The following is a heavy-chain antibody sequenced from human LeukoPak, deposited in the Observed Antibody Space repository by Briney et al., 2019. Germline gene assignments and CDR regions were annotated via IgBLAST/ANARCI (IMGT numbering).Heavy chain of an antibody. J-gene: IGHJ4*02. CDR1: GGTFSSYA. V-gene: IGHV1-69*05. D-gene: IGHD2-15*01. Sequence: GSSVKVSCKASGGTFSSYAISWVRQAPGQGLEWMGRIIPIFGTANYAQKFQGRVTITTDESTSTACLELTSLRSEDTAVYYCARDPLDCSGGSCSDYWGQGTLVTVSS. CDR2: IIPIFGTA. CDR3: ARDPLDCSGGSCSDY.